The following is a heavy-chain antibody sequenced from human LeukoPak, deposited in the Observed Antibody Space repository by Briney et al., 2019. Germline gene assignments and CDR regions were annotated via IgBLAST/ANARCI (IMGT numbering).Heavy chain of an antibody. J-gene: IGHJ5*02. Sequence: PGESLKISCKGSGYSFTSYWIGWVRQMPGKGLEWMGIIYPGDSDTRYSPSFQGQVTISADKSISTAYLQWSSLKASDTAMYYCARAYCGGDCYTPGEWFDPWGQGTLVTVSS. CDR3: ARAYCGGDCYTPGEWFDP. V-gene: IGHV5-51*01. CDR2: IYPGDSDT. CDR1: GYSFTSYW. D-gene: IGHD2-21*02.